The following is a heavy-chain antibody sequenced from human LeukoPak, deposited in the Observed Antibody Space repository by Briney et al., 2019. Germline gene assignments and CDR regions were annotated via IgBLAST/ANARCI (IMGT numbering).Heavy chain of an antibody. CDR1: GGTFSSYG. D-gene: IGHD3-22*01. CDR2: IIPIFGTT. Sequence: GASVKVSCKASGGTFSSYGISWVRQAPGQGLEWMARIIPIFGTTNYAQKFQGRVTIPADTSTSIAYMDLRSLRSEDTAVYYCARDYYYDSSGYHPAEYFNHWGQGTLVTVSS. CDR3: ARDYYYDSSGYHPAEYFNH. J-gene: IGHJ1*01. V-gene: IGHV1-69*06.